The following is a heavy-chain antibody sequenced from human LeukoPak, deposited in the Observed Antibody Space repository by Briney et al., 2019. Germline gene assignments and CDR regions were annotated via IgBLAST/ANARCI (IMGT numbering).Heavy chain of an antibody. V-gene: IGHV3-23*01. CDR1: GFTFSSYA. J-gene: IGHJ1*01. CDR2: ISGSGGST. Sequence: GGSLRLSCAASGFTFSSYAMSWVRQAPGKGLEWVSAISGSGGSTYYADSVKGRFTISRDSSKNTLYLQMNSLRAEDTAVYYCAKDPRGIAAAGTDEYFQHWGQGTLVTVSS. CDR3: AKDPRGIAAAGTDEYFQH. D-gene: IGHD6-13*01.